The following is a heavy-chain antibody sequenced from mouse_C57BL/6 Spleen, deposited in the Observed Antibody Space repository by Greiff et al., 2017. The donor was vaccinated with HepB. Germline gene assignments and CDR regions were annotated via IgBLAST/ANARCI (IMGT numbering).Heavy chain of an antibody. Sequence: QVHVKQSGAELVKPGASVKMSCKASGYTFTSYWITWVKQRPGQGLEWIGDIYPGSGSTNYNEKFKSKATLTVDTSSSTAYMQLSSLTSEDSAVYYCAKIIYYDYDGAMDYWGQGTSVTVSS. V-gene: IGHV1-55*01. CDR1: GYTFTSYW. J-gene: IGHJ4*01. CDR3: AKIIYYDYDGAMDY. D-gene: IGHD2-4*01. CDR2: IYPGSGST.